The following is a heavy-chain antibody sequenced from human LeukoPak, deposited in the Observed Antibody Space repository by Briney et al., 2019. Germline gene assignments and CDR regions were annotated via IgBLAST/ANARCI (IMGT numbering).Heavy chain of an antibody. CDR3: ARRGYSGHDSPTSDY. D-gene: IGHD5-12*01. J-gene: IGHJ4*02. V-gene: IGHV1-18*01. Sequence: WASVKVSCKASGYTFTSYGISWVRQAPGQGLEWMGWISAYNGNTNYAQKLQGRVTMTTDTSTSTAYMELRSLRSDDTAVYYCARRGYSGHDSPTSDYWGQGTQVTVSS. CDR2: ISAYNGNT. CDR1: GYTFTSYG.